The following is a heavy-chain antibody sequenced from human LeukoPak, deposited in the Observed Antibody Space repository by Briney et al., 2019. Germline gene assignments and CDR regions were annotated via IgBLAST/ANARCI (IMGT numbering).Heavy chain of an antibody. D-gene: IGHD3-10*01. CDR2: INHSGST. J-gene: IGHJ4*02. Sequence: SETLSLTCAVHGGSFSGYYWSWIRQPPGKGLEWIGEINHSGSTNYNPSLKSRVTISVDTSKNQFSLKLSSVTAADTAVYYCASGPGYGYIDYWGQGTLVTVSS. CDR3: ASGPGYGYIDY. CDR1: GGSFSGYY. V-gene: IGHV4-34*01.